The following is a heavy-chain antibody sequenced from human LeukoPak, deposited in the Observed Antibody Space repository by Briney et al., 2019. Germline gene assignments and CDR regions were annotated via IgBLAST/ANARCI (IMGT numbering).Heavy chain of an antibody. CDR2: INPNSGGT. Sequence: GASVKVSCKASGYTFTGYYIHWVRQAPAQGLEWMGWINPNSGGTNYAQKFQGRVTMTRDTSISTAYMELSRLRSDDTAVYYCARVLERHFDYWGQGTLVTVSS. J-gene: IGHJ4*02. CDR3: ARVLERHFDY. CDR1: GYTFTGYY. V-gene: IGHV1-2*02. D-gene: IGHD1-1*01.